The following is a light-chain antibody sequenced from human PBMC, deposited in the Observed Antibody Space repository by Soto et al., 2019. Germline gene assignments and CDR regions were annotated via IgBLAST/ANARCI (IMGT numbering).Light chain of an antibody. CDR1: SSNIGNNY. CDR3: GTWDTSRYTVV. J-gene: IGLJ2*01. V-gene: IGLV1-51*01. CDR2: DDY. Sequence: QSVLTQPPSVSAAPGQKVTISCSGSSSNIGNNYVSWYQQLPGTAPKFLIYDDYKRPSGIPDRFSGSTSGTSATLVTTGLQTGDEADYYCGTWDTSRYTVVFGGGTKLTVL.